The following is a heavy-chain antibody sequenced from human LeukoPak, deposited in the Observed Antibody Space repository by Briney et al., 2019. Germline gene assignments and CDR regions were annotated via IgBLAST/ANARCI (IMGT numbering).Heavy chain of an antibody. V-gene: IGHV3-9*01. CDR3: AKGDSSSWQDDAFDI. CDR1: GFTFDDYA. D-gene: IGHD6-13*01. CDR2: ISWNSGSI. Sequence: GRSLRLSCAASGFTFDDYAMHWVRQAPGKGLEWVSGISWNSGSIGYADSVKGRFTISRDNAKNSLYLQMNSLRAEDTALYYCAKGDSSSWQDDAFDIWGQGTMVTVSS. J-gene: IGHJ3*02.